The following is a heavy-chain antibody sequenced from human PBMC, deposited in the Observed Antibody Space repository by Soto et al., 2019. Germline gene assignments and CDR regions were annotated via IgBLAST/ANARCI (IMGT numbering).Heavy chain of an antibody. CDR3: AKGRLSSDIVATRRNRYFDL. Sequence: GGSLRLSCAASGFTFSSYAMSWVRQAPGKGLEWVSAISGSGGSTYYADSVKGRFTISRDNSKSTLYLQMNSLRAEDTAVYYCAKGRLSSDIVATRRNRYFDLWGRGTLVTVSS. D-gene: IGHD5-12*01. CDR2: ISGSGGST. CDR1: GFTFSSYA. V-gene: IGHV3-23*01. J-gene: IGHJ2*01.